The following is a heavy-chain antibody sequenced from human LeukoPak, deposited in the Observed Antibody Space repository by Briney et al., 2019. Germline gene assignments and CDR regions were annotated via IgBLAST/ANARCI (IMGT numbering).Heavy chain of an antibody. CDR2: ISGSGGST. J-gene: IGHJ3*02. CDR1: GFTFSSYA. D-gene: IGHD3-10*01. Sequence: GGSLRLSCAASGFTFSSYAMSWVRQAPGKGVEWVSAISGSGGSTYYADSVKGRFTISRDNAKNSLYLQMNSLRAEDTAVYYCARDRIYYGSGSYRNDAFDIWGQGTMVTVSS. V-gene: IGHV3-23*01. CDR3: ARDRIYYGSGSYRNDAFDI.